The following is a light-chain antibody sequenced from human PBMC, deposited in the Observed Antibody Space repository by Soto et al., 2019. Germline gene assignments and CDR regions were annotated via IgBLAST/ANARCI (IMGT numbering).Light chain of an antibody. J-gene: IGKJ2*01. CDR2: DAS. CDR3: QQYNLDPYT. CDR1: QRVVNW. Sequence: DIQMTQSPSTLSASVGDRVIITCRASQRVVNWLAWYQQKPGEAPKLLISDASKLESGVPPRFSGVGSGTDFTLIISSLQPDDSATYYCQQYNLDPYTFGQGNNLELK. V-gene: IGKV1-5*01.